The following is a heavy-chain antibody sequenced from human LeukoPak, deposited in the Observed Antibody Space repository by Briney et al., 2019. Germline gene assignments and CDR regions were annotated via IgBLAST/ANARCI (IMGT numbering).Heavy chain of an antibody. CDR3: AREMAAFYGSVSYCPLFDY. CDR2: ISAYNGNT. CDR1: GYTFTSYG. D-gene: IGHD3-10*01. J-gene: IGHJ4*02. Sequence: ASVKVSCKASGYTFTSYGISWVRQAPGQGLEWMGWISAYNGNTNYAQKLQGRVTMTTDTSTSTAYMELRSLRSDDTAVYYCAREMAAFYGSVSYCPLFDYWGQGTLVTVSS. V-gene: IGHV1-18*01.